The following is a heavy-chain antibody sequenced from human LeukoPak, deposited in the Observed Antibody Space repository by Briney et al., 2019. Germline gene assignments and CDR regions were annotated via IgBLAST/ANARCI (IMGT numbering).Heavy chain of an antibody. CDR1: GFTFDDYA. D-gene: IGHD3-10*01. V-gene: IGHV3-9*01. CDR2: ISWNSGSI. Sequence: PGGSLRLSCAASGFTFDDYAMHWVRQAPGKGLEWVSGISWNSGSIGYADSLKGRFTISRDNAKNSLYLQMNSLRAEDTALYYCAKEFMVRGLFWGQGTLVTVSS. CDR3: AKEFMVRGLF. J-gene: IGHJ4*02.